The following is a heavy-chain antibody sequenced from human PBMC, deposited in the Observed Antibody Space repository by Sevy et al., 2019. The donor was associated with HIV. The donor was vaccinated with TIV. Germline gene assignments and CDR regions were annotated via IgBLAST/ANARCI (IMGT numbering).Heavy chain of an antibody. CDR1: GFTFSSYA. Sequence: GGSLRLSCAASGFTFSSYAMSWVRQAPGKGLEWVSAISGSGGSTYYADSAKGRFTISRDNSKNTLYLQMNSLRAEDTAVYYCAKDPPEYSSSSGADAFDIWGQGTMVTVSS. J-gene: IGHJ3*02. CDR2: ISGSGGST. V-gene: IGHV3-23*01. CDR3: AKDPPEYSSSSGADAFDI. D-gene: IGHD6-6*01.